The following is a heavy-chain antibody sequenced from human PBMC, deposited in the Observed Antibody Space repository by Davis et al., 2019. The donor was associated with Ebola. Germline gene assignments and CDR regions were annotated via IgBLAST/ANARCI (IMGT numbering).Heavy chain of an antibody. V-gene: IGHV4-30-4*01. CDR1: GGSISSGGYY. CDR3: ARERLLWFGELLFRGEGMDV. D-gene: IGHD3-10*01. CDR2: IYYSGST. J-gene: IGHJ6*02. Sequence: SETLSLTCTVSGGSISSGGYYWSWIRQPPGKGLEWIGYIYYSGSTYYNPSLKSRVTISVDTSKNQFSLKLSSVTAADTAVYYCARERLLWFGELLFRGEGMDVWGQGTTVTVSS.